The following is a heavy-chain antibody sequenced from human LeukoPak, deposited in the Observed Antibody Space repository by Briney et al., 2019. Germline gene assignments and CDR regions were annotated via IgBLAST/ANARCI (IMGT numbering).Heavy chain of an antibody. CDR1: GFTFSSYA. Sequence: GGSLRLSCAASGFTFSSYAMHWVRQAPGKGLEWVAVIWYDGSNKYYADSVKGRFTISGDNSKNTLYLQMNSLRAEDTAVYYCAKEIGYDLESRYYYYMDVWGKGTTVTVSS. D-gene: IGHD5-12*01. J-gene: IGHJ6*03. CDR2: IWYDGSNK. CDR3: AKEIGYDLESRYYYYMDV. V-gene: IGHV3-33*06.